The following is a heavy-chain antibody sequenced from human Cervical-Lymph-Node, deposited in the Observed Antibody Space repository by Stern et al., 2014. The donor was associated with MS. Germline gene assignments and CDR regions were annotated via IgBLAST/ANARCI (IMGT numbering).Heavy chain of an antibody. CDR2: IYASGST. J-gene: IGHJ4*02. D-gene: IGHD4-17*01. Sequence: QVQLQESGPGLVKPSETLSLTCTVSGGSISGYYCIWIRQPPGKGLEWIGYIYASGSTNCNPSLKGRASISVDTSKNQFSLKLSSVTPADTAVYYCARAKGRFDGDYVMFDYWGQGTLVTVSS. V-gene: IGHV4-59*01. CDR1: GGSISGYY. CDR3: ARAKGRFDGDYVMFDY.